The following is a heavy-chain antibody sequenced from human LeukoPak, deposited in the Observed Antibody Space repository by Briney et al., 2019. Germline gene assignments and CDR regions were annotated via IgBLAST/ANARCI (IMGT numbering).Heavy chain of an antibody. J-gene: IGHJ5*02. CDR1: GGSISSYY. Sequence: PSETLSLTCTVSGGSISSYYWSWIRQPPGKGLEWIGYIYTSGSTYYNPSLKSRVTISVDTSKNQFSLKLSSVTAADTAVYYCARVGRFLEWTYNWFDPWGQGTLVTVSS. D-gene: IGHD3-3*01. CDR2: IYTSGST. CDR3: ARVGRFLEWTYNWFDP. V-gene: IGHV4-4*09.